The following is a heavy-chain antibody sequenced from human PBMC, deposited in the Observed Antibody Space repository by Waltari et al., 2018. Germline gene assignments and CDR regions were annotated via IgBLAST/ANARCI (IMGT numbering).Heavy chain of an antibody. CDR3: VRGSNGWPGMDI. CDR1: GFTLSNYW. CDR2: NSTATRTS. J-gene: IGHJ6*02. D-gene: IGHD6-19*01. Sequence: EVVLVQSGGGLVQPGGSLRPSCAASGFTLSNYWMYWVPHTPGKVLIWGSRNSTATRTSDYEDSVRGRFTISGANAKNTLLLQMDSRRDEDTAIYCCVRGSNGWPGMDIWGQGATVTVSS. V-gene: IGHV3-74*01.